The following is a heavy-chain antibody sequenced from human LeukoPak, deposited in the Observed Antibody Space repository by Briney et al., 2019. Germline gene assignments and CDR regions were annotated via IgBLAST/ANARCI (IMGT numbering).Heavy chain of an antibody. CDR1: GFTFSSYA. D-gene: IGHD4-17*01. CDR3: TTVGDDYGDIYFGY. V-gene: IGHV3-15*01. CDR2: IKSKTDGGTT. J-gene: IGHJ4*02. Sequence: PGGSLRLSCAASGFTFSSYAMHWVRQAPGKGLEWVGQIKSKTDGGTTDYAAPVKGRFAISRDDSKNTLYLQMNSLKTEDTALYYCTTVGDDYGDIYFGYWGQGTLVTVSS.